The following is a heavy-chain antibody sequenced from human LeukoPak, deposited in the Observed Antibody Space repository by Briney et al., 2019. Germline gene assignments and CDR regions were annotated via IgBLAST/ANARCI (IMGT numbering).Heavy chain of an antibody. D-gene: IGHD4-11*01. J-gene: IGHJ6*02. CDR3: ARGNDYYGMDV. Sequence: SSETLSLTCTVSGGSISSYYWGWIRQPPGKGLEWIGSIYYSGSTYYNPSLKSRVTISVDTSKNQFSLKLSSVTAADTAVYYCARGNDYYGMDVWGQGTTVTVSS. CDR2: IYYSGST. V-gene: IGHV4-39*07. CDR1: GGSISSYY.